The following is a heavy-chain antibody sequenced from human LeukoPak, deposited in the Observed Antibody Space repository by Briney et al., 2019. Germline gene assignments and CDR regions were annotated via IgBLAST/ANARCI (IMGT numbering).Heavy chain of an antibody. D-gene: IGHD2-2*02. CDR1: GYTFTRYG. CDR2: ISAYNGDT. V-gene: IGHV1-18*01. CDR3: ATTYCGSTSCYMGGSQNFDY. Sequence: ASVKVSCKASGYTFTRYGINWVRQAHGQGLEWMGWISAYNGDTHYAQKLQGRVTMTTDTSTSTAYMELRSLRSDDTAVYYCATTYCGSTSCYMGGSQNFDYWGQGTLVTVSS. J-gene: IGHJ4*02.